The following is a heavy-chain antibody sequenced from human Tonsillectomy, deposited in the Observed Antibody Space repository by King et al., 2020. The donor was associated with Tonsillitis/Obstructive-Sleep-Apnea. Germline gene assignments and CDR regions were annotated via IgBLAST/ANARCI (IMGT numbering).Heavy chain of an antibody. J-gene: IGHJ4*02. CDR2: IDPTDSYT. D-gene: IGHD3-10*01. CDR3: AGRYYGSGSYWDY. CDR1: GYSFTSFW. Sequence: VQLVESGAEVKKPGESLRISCKSSGYSFTSFWITWVRQMPGKGLEWMGKIDPTDSYTDYSPSFQGHVTISADKSISTAYLQWSSLKASDSAMYYCAGRYYGSGSYWDYWGQGTLVTVSS. V-gene: IGHV5-10-1*03.